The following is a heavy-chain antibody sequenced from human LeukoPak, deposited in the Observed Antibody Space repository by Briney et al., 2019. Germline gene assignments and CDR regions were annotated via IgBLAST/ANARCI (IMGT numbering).Heavy chain of an antibody. V-gene: IGHV3-15*01. J-gene: IGHJ4*02. Sequence: ETLSLTCAVSGDSISSSNWWSWVRQPPGKGLEWIGRFKSTSDGGTIEYAAPVKGRFTISRDDSKNTLYLQMNSLKTEDTAVYYCTTHFDFWGQGTLVTVSS. D-gene: IGHD3-3*01. CDR2: FKSTSDGGTI. CDR3: TTHFDF. CDR1: GDSISSSNW.